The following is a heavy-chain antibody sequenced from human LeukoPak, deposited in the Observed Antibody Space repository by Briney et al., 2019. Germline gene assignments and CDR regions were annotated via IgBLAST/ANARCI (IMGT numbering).Heavy chain of an antibody. CDR3: ARDQIRGIVVVVAAPPYYYGMDV. D-gene: IGHD2-15*01. CDR1: GYTFTRYY. V-gene: IGHV1-2*02. Sequence: ASVKVSCKASGYTFTRYYMHWVRQAPGQGLEWRGWINPNSGGTNYAQKFPRRVTMTTDTSISTAYLELSRLRSDDTAVYYCARDQIRGIVVVVAAPPYYYGMDVWGQGTTVTVSS. CDR2: INPNSGGT. J-gene: IGHJ6*02.